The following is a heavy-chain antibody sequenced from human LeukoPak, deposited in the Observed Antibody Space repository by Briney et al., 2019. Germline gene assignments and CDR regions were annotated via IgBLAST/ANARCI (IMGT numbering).Heavy chain of an antibody. D-gene: IGHD2-8*01. V-gene: IGHV3-23*01. CDR2: ISASGDST. J-gene: IGHJ4*02. CDR3: AKDQPVQIGLFDY. Sequence: QPGGSLRLSCAASGFTLSNYAMNWVRQAPGKGLEWVSVISASGDSTYYADSVKGRLTISRDNSKNTLYLQINSLRAEDTAVYYCAKDQPVQIGLFDYWGQGTLVTVSS. CDR1: GFTLSNYA.